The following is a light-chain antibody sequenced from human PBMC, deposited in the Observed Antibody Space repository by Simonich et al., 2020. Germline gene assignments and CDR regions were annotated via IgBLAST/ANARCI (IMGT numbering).Light chain of an antibody. Sequence: AIQLTQSPSSLSASVGDRVTITCRASQGISSALAWYQQKPGQAPKLLIYYASSLESGVPSRFSGSGSGTDFTLTISSLQPEDFATYYCQQFNSYRITFGQGTRLEIK. CDR3: QQFNSYRIT. V-gene: IGKV1-13*02. J-gene: IGKJ5*01. CDR1: QGISSA. CDR2: YAS.